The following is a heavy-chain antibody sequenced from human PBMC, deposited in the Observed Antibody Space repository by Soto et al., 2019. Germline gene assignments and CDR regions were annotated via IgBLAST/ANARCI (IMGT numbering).Heavy chain of an antibody. Sequence: SGGSLSLSCAASGFTFTSYGMHWVGQAPGKGLEWVAVISYDGSNKYYADSVKGRFTVSRDNSQNTVYLQMNSLRAEDTAVYYCAKDRNWGSVWYGMDVWGQGTTLTSP. V-gene: IGHV3-30*18. CDR1: GFTFTSYG. CDR3: AKDRNWGSVWYGMDV. J-gene: IGHJ6*02. CDR2: ISYDGSNK. D-gene: IGHD7-27*01.